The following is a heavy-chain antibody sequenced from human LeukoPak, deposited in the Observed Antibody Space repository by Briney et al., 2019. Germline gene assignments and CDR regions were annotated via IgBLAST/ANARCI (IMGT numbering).Heavy chain of an antibody. V-gene: IGHV3-23*01. D-gene: IGHD1-26*01. CDR3: AKKLPGTSYYFDF. Sequence: GGSLRLSCIASGFTLSNYDMTWVRQTPGKGLEYVSSIGSRGYTFYAGSVKGRFSISRDISQNPVYLQMNSLRAEDTAMYFGAKKLPGTSYYFDFWGQGTLVTVSS. CDR1: GFTLSNYD. J-gene: IGHJ4*02. CDR2: IGSRGYT.